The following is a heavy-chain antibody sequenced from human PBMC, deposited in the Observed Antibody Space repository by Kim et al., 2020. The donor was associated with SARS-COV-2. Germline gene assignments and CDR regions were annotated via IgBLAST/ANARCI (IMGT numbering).Heavy chain of an antibody. CDR2: ISSSSSTI. D-gene: IGHD3-3*01. Sequence: GSLRLSCAASGFTFSSYSMNWVRQAPGKGLEWVSYISSSSSTIYYADSVKGRFTISRDNAKNSLYLQMNSLRDEDTAVYYCARDTNYDFWSGYSAAFDIWGQGTMVTVSS. CDR1: GFTFSSYS. CDR3: ARDTNYDFWSGYSAAFDI. V-gene: IGHV3-48*02. J-gene: IGHJ3*02.